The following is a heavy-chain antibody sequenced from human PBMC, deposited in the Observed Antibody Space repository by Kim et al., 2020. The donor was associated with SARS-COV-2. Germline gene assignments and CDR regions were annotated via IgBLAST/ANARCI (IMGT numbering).Heavy chain of an antibody. Sequence: GGSLRLSCAASGFTFSNAWMSWVRQAPGKGLEWVGRIKSKTDGGTTDYAAPVKGRLTISRDDSKNTLYLQMNSLKTEDTAVYYCTTDKIHLAVAGNPPDPWGQGTLVTVSS. CDR2: IKSKTDGGTT. D-gene: IGHD6-19*01. CDR1: GFTFSNAW. V-gene: IGHV3-15*01. CDR3: TTDKIHLAVAGNPPDP. J-gene: IGHJ5*02.